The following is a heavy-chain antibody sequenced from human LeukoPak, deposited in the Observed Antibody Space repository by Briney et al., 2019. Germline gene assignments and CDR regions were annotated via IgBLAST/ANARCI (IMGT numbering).Heavy chain of an antibody. CDR3: AKSPLGGGWYYFDY. Sequence: GGSLRLSCAASGFTFSSHWMHWVRQAPGKGLVWVSRINGDGSNTTYADSVKGRFTISRDNAKNTLYLQMNSLRAEDTAVYYCAKSPLGGGWYYFDYWGQGTLVTVSS. CDR2: INGDGSNT. D-gene: IGHD3-16*01. CDR1: GFTFSSHW. J-gene: IGHJ4*02. V-gene: IGHV3-74*03.